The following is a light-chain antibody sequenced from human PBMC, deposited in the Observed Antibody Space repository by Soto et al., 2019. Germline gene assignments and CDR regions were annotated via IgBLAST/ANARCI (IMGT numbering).Light chain of an antibody. J-gene: IGLJ2*01. CDR3: SSYTSNSTLV. CDR2: DVS. Sequence: QSALTQPASVSGSPGQSITISCTGTSSDVGGYNFVSWYQQHPGKAPKLMIYDVSDRPSGLSDRFSGSKSGNTASLTISGLQAEDEADYYCSSYTSNSTLVFGGGTKLTVL. CDR1: SSDVGGYNF. V-gene: IGLV2-14*03.